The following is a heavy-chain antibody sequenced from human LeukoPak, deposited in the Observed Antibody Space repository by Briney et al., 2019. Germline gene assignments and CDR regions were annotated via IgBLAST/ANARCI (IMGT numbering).Heavy chain of an antibody. CDR2: IYYSGST. J-gene: IGHJ6*04. Sequence: SSETLSLTCTASGGSVSSGSYYWSWIRQPPGKGLEWIGYIYYSGSTNYNPSLKSRVTISVDTSKNQFSLKLSSVTAADTAVYYCARENTDFEDYYYYGMDVWGKGTTVTVSS. CDR1: GGSVSSGSYY. D-gene: IGHD2-2*02. V-gene: IGHV4-61*01. CDR3: ARENTDFEDYYYYGMDV.